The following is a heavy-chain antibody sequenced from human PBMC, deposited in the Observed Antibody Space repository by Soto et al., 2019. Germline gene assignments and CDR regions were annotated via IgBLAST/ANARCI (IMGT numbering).Heavy chain of an antibody. V-gene: IGHV4-34*01. CDR3: ARGPLSGYYYYGLDV. J-gene: IGHJ6*02. D-gene: IGHD3-10*01. CDR2: IIHSGST. CDR1: GGSFSGYY. Sequence: SETLSLTCAAYGGSFSGYYWTWIRRPPGKWLEWIGEIIHSGSTKYNPSLKSRGTITVDTTKNKIPLKLSTGTAADTAMFYCARGPLSGYYYYGLDVWGQGTGPTVS.